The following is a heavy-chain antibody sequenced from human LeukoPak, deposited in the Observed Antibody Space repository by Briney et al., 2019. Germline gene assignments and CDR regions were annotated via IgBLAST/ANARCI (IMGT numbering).Heavy chain of an antibody. CDR2: IIPIFGTA. V-gene: IGHV1-69*05. Sequence: SLKVSCKASGRTFSSYAISWVRQAPGQGLEWMGGIIPIFGTANYAQKFLGRVTITTDESTSTAYMELSRLRSEDRAVYYCARVSRWLQMNFDYWGQGTLVTASS. CDR1: GRTFSSYA. CDR3: ARVSRWLQMNFDY. J-gene: IGHJ4*02. D-gene: IGHD5-24*01.